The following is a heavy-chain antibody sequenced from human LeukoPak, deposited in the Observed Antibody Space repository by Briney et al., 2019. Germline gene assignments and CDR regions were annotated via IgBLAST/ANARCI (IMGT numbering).Heavy chain of an antibody. Sequence: SETLSLTCTVSGFSITSSNYYCGWIRQPPGKGLEWIATIYYTEITYYHPSLKSRVTISVDTSKNHFSLKLNSVTAADTSVYFCARRQGGGCFNYWGQGTLVSVSS. D-gene: IGHD2-21*01. J-gene: IGHJ4*02. CDR1: GFSITSSNYY. CDR3: ARRQGGGCFNY. CDR2: IYYTEIT. V-gene: IGHV4-39*01.